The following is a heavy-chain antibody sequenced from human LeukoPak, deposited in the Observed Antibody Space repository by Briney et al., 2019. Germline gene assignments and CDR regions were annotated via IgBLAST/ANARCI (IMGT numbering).Heavy chain of an antibody. CDR2: IYYSGST. D-gene: IGHD6-13*01. CDR1: GGSISSSSYY. V-gene: IGHV4-39*01. Sequence: PSETLSLTCTVSGGSISSSSYYWGWIRQPPGKGLEWIGSIYYSGSTYHNPSLKSRVTISVDTSKNQFSLKLSSVTAADTAVYYCARLDSSSWYYFDYWGQGTLVTVSS. CDR3: ARLDSSSWYYFDY. J-gene: IGHJ4*02.